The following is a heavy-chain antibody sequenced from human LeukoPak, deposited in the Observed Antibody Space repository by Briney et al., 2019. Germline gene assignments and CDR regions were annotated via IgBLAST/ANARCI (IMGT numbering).Heavy chain of an antibody. Sequence: QAGGSLRLSCAASGFTVSSNYMSWVRQAPGKGLEWVSVIYSGGSTYYADSVKGRFTISRDNSKNTLYLQMNSLRAEDTAVYYCATTGTSYYYYYMDVWGKGTTVTVSS. CDR2: IYSGGST. CDR3: ATTGTSYYYYYMDV. J-gene: IGHJ6*03. CDR1: GFTVSSNY. D-gene: IGHD1-7*01. V-gene: IGHV3-53*01.